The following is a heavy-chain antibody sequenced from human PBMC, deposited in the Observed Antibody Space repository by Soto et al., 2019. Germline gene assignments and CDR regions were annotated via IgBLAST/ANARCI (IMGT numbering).Heavy chain of an antibody. Sequence: QVQLVQSGAEVKKPGASVKVSCKASGYIFSSHDINWVRQATEQGLEWMGWMNPNSGNTGYAQKFQGRVTMTRNTSISTAYMELSSLRSEDMAVYYCASYVRSYYNGMDVWGQGTTVTVSS. CDR1: GYIFSSHD. J-gene: IGHJ6*02. V-gene: IGHV1-8*01. CDR3: ASYVRSYYNGMDV. D-gene: IGHD3-16*01. CDR2: MNPNSGNT.